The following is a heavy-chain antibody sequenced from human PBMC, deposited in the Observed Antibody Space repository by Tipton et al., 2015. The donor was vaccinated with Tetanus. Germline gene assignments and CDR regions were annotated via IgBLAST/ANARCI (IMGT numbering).Heavy chain of an antibody. CDR2: IYYSGST. V-gene: IGHV4-59*08. Sequence: LRLSCTVSGGSISSYYWSWIRQPPGKGLEWIGYIYYSGSTNYNPSLKSRVTISVDTSKNQFSLKLSSVTAADTAVYYCARLGSGYSYGYYFGYWGQGTLVTVSS. D-gene: IGHD5-18*01. CDR3: ARLGSGYSYGYYFGY. J-gene: IGHJ4*02. CDR1: GGSISSYY.